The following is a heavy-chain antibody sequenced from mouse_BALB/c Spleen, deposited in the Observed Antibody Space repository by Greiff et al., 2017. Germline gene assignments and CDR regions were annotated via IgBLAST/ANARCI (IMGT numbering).Heavy chain of an antibody. J-gene: IGHJ2*01. D-gene: IGHD2-4*01. CDR1: GYNFTSYW. CDR3: AMGITADY. V-gene: IGHV1-55*01. CDR2: IYPGSGST. Sequence: QVQLQQPGAELVKPGTSVKLSCKASGYNFTSYWINWVKLRPGQGLEWIGDIYPGSGSTNYNEKFKSKATLTVDTSSSTAYMQLSSLASEDSALYYCAMGITADYWGQGTTLTVSS.